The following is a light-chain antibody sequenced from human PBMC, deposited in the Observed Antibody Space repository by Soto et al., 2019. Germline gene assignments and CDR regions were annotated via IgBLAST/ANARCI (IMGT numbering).Light chain of an antibody. Sequence: DIQMTHSPSTLSASVGDRVTITCRASQSISSWLAWYQQKPGKAPKLLIYDASSLESGVPSRFSGSGSGTEFTLTISSLQPDDFATYYCQQTYSAPLTFGGGTKVDIK. V-gene: IGKV1-5*01. CDR2: DAS. CDR3: QQTYSAPLT. CDR1: QSISSW. J-gene: IGKJ4*01.